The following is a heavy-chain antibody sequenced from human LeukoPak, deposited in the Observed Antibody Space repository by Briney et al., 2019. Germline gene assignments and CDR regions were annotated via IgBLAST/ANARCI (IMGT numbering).Heavy chain of an antibody. CDR2: IYYSGST. CDR3: ARAARGGSGWFDP. Sequence: PSETLSLTCTVSGGSISSYYWSWIRQPPGKGLEWIGYIYYSGSTNYNPSLKSRVTISVDTSKNQFSLKLSSVTAADTAVYYCARAARGGSGWFDPWGQGTLVTVSS. CDR1: GGSISSYY. D-gene: IGHD3-10*01. V-gene: IGHV4-59*01. J-gene: IGHJ5*02.